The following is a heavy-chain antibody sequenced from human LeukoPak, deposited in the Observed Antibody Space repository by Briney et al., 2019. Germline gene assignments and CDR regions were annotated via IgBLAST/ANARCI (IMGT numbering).Heavy chain of an antibody. D-gene: IGHD3-22*01. J-gene: IGHJ4*02. CDR1: GFTFSSYA. V-gene: IGHV3-23*01. CDR3: AKDGEGTYYYDSSGVRFDY. Sequence: GGSLRLSCAASGFTFSSYAMSWVRQGPGKGLEWVSAISGSGGSTYYADSVKGRFTISRDNSKNTLYLQMNSLRAEDTAVYYCAKDGEGTYYYDSSGVRFDYWGQGTLVTVSS. CDR2: ISGSGGST.